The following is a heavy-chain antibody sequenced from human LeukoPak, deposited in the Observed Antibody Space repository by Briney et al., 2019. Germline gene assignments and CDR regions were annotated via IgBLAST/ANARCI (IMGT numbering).Heavy chain of an antibody. J-gene: IGHJ2*01. V-gene: IGHV1-69*02. CDR3: ARSVVVPAAITYYWYFDL. Sequence: ASVKVSCKASGGTFSSYTISWVRQAPGQGLEWMGRIIPILGIANYAQKFQGRVTITADKSTSTAYMELSSLRSGDAAVYYCARSVVVPAAITYYWYFDLWGRGTLVTVSS. CDR1: GGTFSSYT. D-gene: IGHD2-2*02. CDR2: IIPILGIA.